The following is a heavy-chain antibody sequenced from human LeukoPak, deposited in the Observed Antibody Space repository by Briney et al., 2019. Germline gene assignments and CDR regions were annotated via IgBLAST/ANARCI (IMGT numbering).Heavy chain of an antibody. CDR1: DGSISSYY. V-gene: IGHV4-59*12. CDR2: IHNSGGI. Sequence: SETLSLTCTVSDGSISSYYWSWIRQPPGKGLKWIGYIHNSGGINYDPSLKSRVTISIDTSKNQISLRLTSVTAADAAVYYCARLGVVVTHYYYMDVWGKGTTVTVSS. D-gene: IGHD3-22*01. CDR3: ARLGVVVTHYYYMDV. J-gene: IGHJ6*03.